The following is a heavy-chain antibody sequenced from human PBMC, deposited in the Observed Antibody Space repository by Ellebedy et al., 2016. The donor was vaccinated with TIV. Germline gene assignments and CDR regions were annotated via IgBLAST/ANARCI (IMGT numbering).Heavy chain of an antibody. CDR2: ISADGSTT. J-gene: IGHJ4*02. Sequence: GESLKISCGASGFIFKNFLMYWVRQAPGKGPEWVSRISADGSTTHYADSVKGRFSISRDNAKNRVFLQMNSLRAEDTAVYYCARDQGSGWGAFDYWGQGTLVTVSS. CDR3: ARDQGSGWGAFDY. D-gene: IGHD6-19*01. CDR1: GFIFKNFL. V-gene: IGHV3-74*01.